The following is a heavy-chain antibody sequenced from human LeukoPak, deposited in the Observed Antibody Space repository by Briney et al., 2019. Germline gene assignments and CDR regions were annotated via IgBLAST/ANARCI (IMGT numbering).Heavy chain of an antibody. Sequence: SQTLSLTCTVSGGSISSGDYYWSWIRQPPGKGLEWIGYIYYSGSTNYNPSLKSRVTISVDTSKNQFSLKLSSVTAADTAVYYCARDNSVAGTIDWGQGTLVTVSS. J-gene: IGHJ4*02. CDR2: IYYSGST. CDR1: GGSISSGDYY. V-gene: IGHV4-61*08. D-gene: IGHD6-19*01. CDR3: ARDNSVAGTID.